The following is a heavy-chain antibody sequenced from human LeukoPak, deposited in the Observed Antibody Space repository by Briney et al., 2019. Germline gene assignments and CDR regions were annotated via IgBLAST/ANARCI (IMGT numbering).Heavy chain of an antibody. CDR1: GFTFSTYN. D-gene: IGHD6-19*01. J-gene: IGHJ4*02. CDR3: AKLVAVAGHFDY. Sequence: PGGSLRLSCAASGFTFSTYNMNWVRQAPGKGLEWVSAVGGTDGRTYYAAFVKGRFTIYRDNSKNTLYLQMNSLRAEDTAVYYCAKLVAVAGHFDYWGQGTLVTVSS. CDR2: VGGTDGRT. V-gene: IGHV3-23*01.